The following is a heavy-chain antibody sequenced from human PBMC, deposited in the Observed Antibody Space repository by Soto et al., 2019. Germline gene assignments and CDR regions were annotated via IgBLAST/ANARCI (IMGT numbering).Heavy chain of an antibody. V-gene: IGHV1-8*01. D-gene: IGHD3-10*01. CDR2: MNPGSGNT. J-gene: IGHJ5*02. CDR3: ARMAAIGSLNWFDP. Sequence: QVQLVQSGAEVKKPGASVKVSCKASGYTFTNYEINWVRQATGQGLEWMGWMNPGSGNTGYAHKFQGRVTMTRNISISTAYMELSRLGSDDTAIYYCARMAAIGSLNWFDPWGQGTLVTVSS. CDR1: GYTFTNYE.